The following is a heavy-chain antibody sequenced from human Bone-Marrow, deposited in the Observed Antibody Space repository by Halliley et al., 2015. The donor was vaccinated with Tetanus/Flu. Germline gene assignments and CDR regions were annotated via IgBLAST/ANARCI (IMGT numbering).Heavy chain of an antibody. CDR3: ATTWLGDCGLTACYGAFDI. Sequence: SGSPTYYAESVGGRLTVSRDNAQRLLFLQLDSLRAEDTAVYYCATTWLGDCGLTACYGAFDIWGQGTTVVVSS. J-gene: IGHJ3*02. CDR2: SGSPT. V-gene: IGHV3-48*03. D-gene: IGHD2-21*01.